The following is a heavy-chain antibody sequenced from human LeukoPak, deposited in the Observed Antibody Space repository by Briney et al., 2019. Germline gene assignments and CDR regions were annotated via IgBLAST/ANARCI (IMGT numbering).Heavy chain of an antibody. D-gene: IGHD1-1*01. J-gene: IGHJ3*02. CDR2: IYYSGST. CDR1: GGSISSGGYY. V-gene: IGHV4-31*03. Sequence: SQTLSLTCTVSGGSISSGGYYWSWIRQHPGKGLEWIGYIYYSGSTYYNPSLKGRVTISVDTSKNQFSLKLSSVTAADTAVYYCASAETSTWNPSGAFDIWGQGTMVTVSS. CDR3: ASAETSTWNPSGAFDI.